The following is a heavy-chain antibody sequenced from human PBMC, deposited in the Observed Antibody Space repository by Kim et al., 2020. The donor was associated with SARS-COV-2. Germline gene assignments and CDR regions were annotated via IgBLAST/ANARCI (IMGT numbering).Heavy chain of an antibody. J-gene: IGHJ6*01. CDR1: GFTFSSYA. V-gene: IGHV3-30*04. CDR3: ARDWRYSYEDFYYYYGM. D-gene: IGHD5-18*01. Sequence: GGSLRPSCAASGFTFSSYAMHWVRQAPGKGLEWVAVISYDGSNKYYADSVKGRFTISRDNSKNTLYLQMNSLRAEDTAVYYCARDWRYSYEDFYYYYGM. CDR2: ISYDGSNK.